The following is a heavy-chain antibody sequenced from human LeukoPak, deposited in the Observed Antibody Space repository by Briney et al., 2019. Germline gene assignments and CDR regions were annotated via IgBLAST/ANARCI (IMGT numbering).Heavy chain of an antibody. CDR1: GYTFTSYD. D-gene: IGHD5-18*01. V-gene: IGHV1-8*03. CDR3: AREGSIDSYGSLSFYNYMDV. Sequence: ASVKVSCKASGYTFTSYDINWVRQATGQGLEWMGWMNPNTGNTGYAQKFQGRVAITRNTSISTAYMELSSLRAEDTAVYYCAREGSIDSYGSLSFYNYMDVWGKGTTVTISS. CDR2: MNPNTGNT. J-gene: IGHJ6*03.